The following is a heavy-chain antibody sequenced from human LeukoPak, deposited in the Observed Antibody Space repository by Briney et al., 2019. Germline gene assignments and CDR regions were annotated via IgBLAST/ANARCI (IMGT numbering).Heavy chain of an antibody. J-gene: IGHJ4*02. D-gene: IGHD3-16*01. CDR2: MNPNSGYT. CDR1: GYTFISYD. CDR3: ARDDSSGGLFDY. Sequence: ASVKVSCKASGYTFISYDINWVRQATGQGLEWMGWMNPNSGYTVYAQKLQGRVTMTTDTSTSTACMELRSLRSDDAAVYYCARDDSSGGLFDYWGQGPRSPSPQ. V-gene: IGHV1-8*01.